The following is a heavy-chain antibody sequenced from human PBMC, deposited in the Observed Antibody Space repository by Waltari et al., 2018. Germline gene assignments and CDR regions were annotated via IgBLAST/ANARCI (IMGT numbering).Heavy chain of an antibody. J-gene: IGHJ4*02. CDR1: GGSFSGYY. D-gene: IGHD3-3*01. CDR3: ARRPLFWSGYYLKHPFDY. CDR2: INHSGST. V-gene: IGHV4-34*01. Sequence: QVQLQQWGAGLLKPSETLSLTCAVYGGSFSGYYWSWIRQPPGKGLEWIGEINHSGSTNYIPALKSRVTISVDTSKNQFSLKLSSVTAADTAVYYCARRPLFWSGYYLKHPFDYWGQGTLVTVSS.